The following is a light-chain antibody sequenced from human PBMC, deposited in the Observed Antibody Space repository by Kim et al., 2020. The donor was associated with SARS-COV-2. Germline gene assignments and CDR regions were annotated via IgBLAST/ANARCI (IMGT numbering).Light chain of an antibody. CDR1: SLRSYY. V-gene: IGLV3-19*01. Sequence: SSELTQDPVVSVALGQTVRITCQGDSLRSYYASWYQQKPGQAPVPVFYGKNNRPSGILDRFSGSFSGNTASLPITAAQAEDQADYFCNSRESSANHWLFG. CDR3: NSRESSANHWL. J-gene: IGLJ3*02. CDR2: GKN.